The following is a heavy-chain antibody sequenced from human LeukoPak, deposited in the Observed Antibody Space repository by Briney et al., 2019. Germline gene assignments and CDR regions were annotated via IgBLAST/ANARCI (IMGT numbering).Heavy chain of an antibody. CDR1: GGSISSGDYY. Sequence: SQTLSLTCTVSGGSISSGDYYWSWIRQPPGTGLEWIGYIYYSGSTYYNPSLKSRVTISVDTSKNQFSLKLSSVTAADTAVYYCARGLVTDGFDPWGQGTLVTVSS. CDR2: IYYSGST. V-gene: IGHV4-30-4*01. D-gene: IGHD2-21*02. J-gene: IGHJ5*02. CDR3: ARGLVTDGFDP.